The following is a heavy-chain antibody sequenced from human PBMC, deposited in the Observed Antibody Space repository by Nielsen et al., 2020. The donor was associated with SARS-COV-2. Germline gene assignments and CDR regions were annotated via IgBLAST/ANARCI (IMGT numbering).Heavy chain of an antibody. D-gene: IGHD5-18*01. CDR2: ISSSGSTI. CDR3: ARVGLDTAMVTDY. V-gene: IGHV3-48*03. J-gene: IGHJ4*02. Sequence: GESLRLSCAASGFTFSSYEMNWVRQAPGKGLEWVSYISSSGSTIYYADSVKGRFTISRDNAKNSLYLQMNSLRAEDTAVYYCARVGLDTAMVTDYWGQGTLVTVSS. CDR1: GFTFSSYE.